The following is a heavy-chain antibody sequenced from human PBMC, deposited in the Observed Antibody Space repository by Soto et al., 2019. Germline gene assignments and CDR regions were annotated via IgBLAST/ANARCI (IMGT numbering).Heavy chain of an antibody. CDR2: ISGSGDKT. CDR3: SKGGVGVVVPSTYV. J-gene: IGHJ6*04. Sequence: EVQLLESGGGLVQPGGSLRLSCAASGFTFNNYAMNWVRRAPGKGLEWVSGISGSGDKTYYADSVKGRFTISRDSSKNTVYLQMNSLRAEDTTVYYCSKGGVGVVVPSTYVWGKGTTVAVSS. CDR1: GFTFNNYA. D-gene: IGHD2-2*01. V-gene: IGHV3-23*01.